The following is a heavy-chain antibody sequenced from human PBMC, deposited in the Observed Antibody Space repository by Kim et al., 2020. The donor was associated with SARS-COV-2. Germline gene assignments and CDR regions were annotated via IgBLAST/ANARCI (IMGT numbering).Heavy chain of an antibody. J-gene: IGHJ4*02. CDR3: AKDIVSGDPQLAFDN. V-gene: IGHV3-9*01. Sequence: GGSLRLSCAASGFTFGDYAMHWVRQAPGKGLEWVSGISWNGGTIGYADSVKGRLTVSRDNAKNSLYLQMNSLRADDTAFYYCAKDIVSGDPQLAFDNWGQGTLVTVSS. CDR2: ISWNGGTI. D-gene: IGHD2-21*01. CDR1: GFTFGDYA.